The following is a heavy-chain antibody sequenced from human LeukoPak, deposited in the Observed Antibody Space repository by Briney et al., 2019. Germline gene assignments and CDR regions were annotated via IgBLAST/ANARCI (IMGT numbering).Heavy chain of an antibody. V-gene: IGHV3-23*01. CDR3: AKDRVGATLYFDY. Sequence: GGSLRLSCAASGFAFLNYGMSWVRQAPGKGLEWVSAISGSGVTTYYAGSVKGRFTISRDNSKNTLYLQMNSLRAEDTAVYYCAKDRVGATLYFDYWGQGTLVTVSS. J-gene: IGHJ4*02. CDR1: GFAFLNYG. CDR2: ISGSGVTT. D-gene: IGHD1-26*01.